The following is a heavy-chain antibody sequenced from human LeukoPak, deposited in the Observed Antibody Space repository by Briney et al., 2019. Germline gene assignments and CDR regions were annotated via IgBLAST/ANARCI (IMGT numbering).Heavy chain of an antibody. D-gene: IGHD3-16*01. J-gene: IGHJ4*02. CDR3: ARGLYYDYVWGPLPLGY. CDR1: GYSISSGYY. CDR2: INHSGST. Sequence: SETLSLTCTVSGYSISSGYYWGWIRQPPGKGLEWIGEINHSGSTNYNPSLKSRVTISVDTSKNQFSLKLSSVTAADTAVYYCARGLYYDYVWGPLPLGYWGQGTLVTVSS. V-gene: IGHV4-38-2*02.